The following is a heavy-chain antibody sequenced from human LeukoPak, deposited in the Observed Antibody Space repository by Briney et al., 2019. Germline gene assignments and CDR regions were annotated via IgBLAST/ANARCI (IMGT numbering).Heavy chain of an antibody. D-gene: IGHD6-13*01. CDR2: IYYSGST. CDR3: AKEGGSSWYIAFDI. V-gene: IGHV4-59*01. CDR1: GGSISSYY. J-gene: IGHJ3*02. Sequence: ASETLSLTCTVSGGSISSYYWSWIRQPPGKGLEWIGYIYYSGSTNYNPSLKSRVTISVDTSKNQFSLKLSSVTAADTAVYYCAKEGGSSWYIAFDIWGQGTMVTVSS.